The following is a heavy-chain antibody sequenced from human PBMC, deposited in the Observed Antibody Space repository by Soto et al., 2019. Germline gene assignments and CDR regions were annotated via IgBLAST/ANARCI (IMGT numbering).Heavy chain of an antibody. CDR1: GFTFSSCA. V-gene: IGHV3-23*01. D-gene: IGHD2-8*01. CDR3: AKVGVERLYCPNGVCQYYFDY. Sequence: EVQLLESGGGLVQPGGSLRLSCAASGFTFSSCAMSWVRQAPGKGLEWVSAIGGSGGSTYYADSVKGRFTISRDYSKNTQYLQMNSLRAEDTAVYYCAKVGVERLYCPNGVCQYYFDYWGQGTLVTVSS. CDR2: IGGSGGST. J-gene: IGHJ4*02.